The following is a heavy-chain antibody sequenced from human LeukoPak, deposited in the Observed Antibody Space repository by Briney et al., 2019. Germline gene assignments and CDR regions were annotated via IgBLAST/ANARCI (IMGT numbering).Heavy chain of an antibody. V-gene: IGHV3-7*03. CDR3: ARDNPPDY. J-gene: IGHJ4*02. CDR2: IKQDGSEK. CDR1: GITFSSAW. Sequence: GGSMRLSCVASGITFSSAWMSWVRQAPGKGLEWVAYIKQDGSEKSYVESVRGRFTISRDNAKNSLYLQLNSLRAEDTALYYCARDNPPDYWGQGTLVTVSS.